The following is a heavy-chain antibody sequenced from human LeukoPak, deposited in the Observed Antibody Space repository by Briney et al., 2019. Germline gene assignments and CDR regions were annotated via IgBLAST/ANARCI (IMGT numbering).Heavy chain of an antibody. D-gene: IGHD3-10*01. J-gene: IGHJ6*04. CDR1: GGSISSGGYS. CDR3: ARAVGLLWFGESLNYGMDV. V-gene: IGHV4-30-2*01. Sequence: SSETLSLTCAVSGGSISSGGYSWSWIRQPPGKGLEWIGYIYHSGSTYYHPSLKSRVTISVDRSKNQFSLKLSSVTAADTAVYYCARAVGLLWFGESLNYGMDVWGKGTTVTVSP. CDR2: IYHSGST.